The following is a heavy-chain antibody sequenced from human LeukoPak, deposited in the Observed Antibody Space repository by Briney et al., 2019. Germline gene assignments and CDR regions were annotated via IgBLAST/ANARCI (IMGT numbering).Heavy chain of an antibody. CDR2: MNPNSGNT. CDR3: ARQYYYDSSGYHIYYYGMDV. CDR1: GYTFTSYD. Sequence: ASVKVSCKASGYTFTSYDINWVRRATGQGLEWMGWMNPNSGNTGYAQKFQGRVTMTRNTSISTAYMELSSLRSEDTAVYYCARQYYYDSSGYHIYYYGMDVWGQGTTVTVSS. D-gene: IGHD3-22*01. V-gene: IGHV1-8*01. J-gene: IGHJ6*02.